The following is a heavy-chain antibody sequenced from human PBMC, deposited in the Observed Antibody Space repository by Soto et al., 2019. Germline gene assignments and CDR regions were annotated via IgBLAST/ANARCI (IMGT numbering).Heavy chain of an antibody. CDR3: ASHKLDYGDPSTDF. Sequence: EVQLVQSGAEVKKPEESLKISCKASGYSFTDYWITWVRQMPGKGLKWMGMIHPGDSDSRYNPSFQGQVTISVDKSITTAYLQWSSLKASDTAIYYCASHKLDYGDPSTDFWGRGTLVTVS. V-gene: IGHV5-51*01. D-gene: IGHD4-17*01. CDR1: GYSFTDYW. CDR2: IHPGDSDS. J-gene: IGHJ1*01.